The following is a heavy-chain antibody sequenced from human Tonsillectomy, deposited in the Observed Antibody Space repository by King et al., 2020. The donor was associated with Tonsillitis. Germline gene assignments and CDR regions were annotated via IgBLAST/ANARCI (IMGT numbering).Heavy chain of an antibody. Sequence: VQLQQWGAGLLKPSETLSLTCAVYGASFSNYYWSWIRQPPGKGLEWIGEINHSGSTNYNPSLKSRVTISVDTPKNQFSLRLSSVTAADTAVYYCARLIAVAGTDYWGQGTLVTVSS. CDR2: INHSGST. CDR1: GASFSNYY. V-gene: IGHV4-34*01. J-gene: IGHJ4*02. CDR3: ARLIAVAGTDY. D-gene: IGHD6-19*01.